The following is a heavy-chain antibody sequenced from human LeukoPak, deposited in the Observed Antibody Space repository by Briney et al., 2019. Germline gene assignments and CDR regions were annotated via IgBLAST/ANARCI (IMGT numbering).Heavy chain of an antibody. V-gene: IGHV3-13*01. CDR1: GLTFSSYD. CDR2: IGTAGDT. CDR3: SRGGSGNYYVY. Sequence: PGGSLRLSCAASGLTFSSYDMHWVRQATGKGLEWVSAIGTAGDTYYPGSVKGRFTISRENAKNSLYLQMNSLRAGDTAVYYCSRGGSGNYYVYWGQGTLVTVSS. J-gene: IGHJ4*02. D-gene: IGHD3-3*01.